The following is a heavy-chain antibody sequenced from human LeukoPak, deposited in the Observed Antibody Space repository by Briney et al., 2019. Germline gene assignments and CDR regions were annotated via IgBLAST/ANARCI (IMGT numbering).Heavy chain of an antibody. D-gene: IGHD3-10*01. CDR3: ARGSWGDYSVSGIAWSDP. V-gene: IGHV1-8*01. CDR2: MNPNSGNT. J-gene: IGHJ5*02. Sequence: GASVKVSCKASGYTFTSYDINWVRQATGQGLEWMGWMNPNSGNTGYAQKFQGRVTMTRNTSVSTAYMDLSSLRSEDTAVYYCARGSWGDYSVSGIAWSDPWAREHWSPSPQ. CDR1: GYTFTSYD.